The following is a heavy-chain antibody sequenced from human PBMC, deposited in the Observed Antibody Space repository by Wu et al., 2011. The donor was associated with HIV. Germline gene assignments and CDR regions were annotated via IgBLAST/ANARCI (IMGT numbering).Heavy chain of an antibody. CDR2: INPNNDGT. Sequence: QVQLVQSGAEVKKPGASVKVSCKASGYTFTGYYIHWVRQAPGQGLEWMGWINPNNDGTNSAQKFQGRVTMTRDTSISTAYMELSSLRSDDTAVYYCARDISDYYGSGSTPYFDYWGQGTLVTVSS. J-gene: IGHJ4*02. V-gene: IGHV1-2*02. D-gene: IGHD3-10*01. CDR3: ARDISDYYGSGSTPYFDY. CDR1: GYTFTGYY.